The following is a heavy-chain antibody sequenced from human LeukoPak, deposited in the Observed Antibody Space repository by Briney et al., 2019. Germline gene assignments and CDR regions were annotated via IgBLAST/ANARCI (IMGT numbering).Heavy chain of an antibody. CDR2: INHSGST. J-gene: IGHJ4*02. V-gene: IGHV4-34*01. Sequence: SETLSLTCAVYGGSFSGYYWSWIRQPPGKGLEWIGDINHSGSTNYNPSLKSRVTISVDTSKNQFSLRLSSVTAADTAVYYCASYCSGGSCYSSYFDYWGQGTLVTVSS. CDR3: ASYCSGGSCYSSYFDY. CDR1: GGSFSGYY. D-gene: IGHD2-15*01.